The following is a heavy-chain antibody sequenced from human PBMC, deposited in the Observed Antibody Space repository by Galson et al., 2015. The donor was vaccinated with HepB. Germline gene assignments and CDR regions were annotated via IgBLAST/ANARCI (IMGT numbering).Heavy chain of an antibody. CDR2: IDPSDSYT. CDR3: ARRAKDLYGSGSGGMDV. D-gene: IGHD3-10*01. J-gene: IGHJ6*02. Sequence: QSGAEVKKPGESLRISCKGSGYSFTSYWISWVRQMPGKGLEWMGRIDPSDSYTNYSPSFQGHVTISADKSISTAYLQWSSLKASDTAMYYCARRAKDLYGSGSGGMDVWGQGTTVTVSS. CDR1: GYSFTSYW. V-gene: IGHV5-10-1*01.